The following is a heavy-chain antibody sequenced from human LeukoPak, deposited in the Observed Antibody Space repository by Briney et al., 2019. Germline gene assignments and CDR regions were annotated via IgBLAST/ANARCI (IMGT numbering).Heavy chain of an antibody. CDR1: GFTFSSYG. CDR2: INHSGST. D-gene: IGHD3-10*01. Sequence: TGGSLRLSCAASGFTFSSYGMHWVRQPPGKGLEWIGEINHSGSTNYNPSLKSRVTISVDTSKNQFSLKLSSVTAADTAVYYCASTRFGEFYFDYWGQGTLVTVSS. J-gene: IGHJ4*02. CDR3: ASTRFGEFYFDY. V-gene: IGHV4-34*01.